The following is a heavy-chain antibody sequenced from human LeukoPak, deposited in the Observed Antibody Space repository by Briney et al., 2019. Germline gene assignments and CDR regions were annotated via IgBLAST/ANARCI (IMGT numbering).Heavy chain of an antibody. D-gene: IGHD5-12*01. J-gene: IGHJ4*02. CDR1: GGSISNGEHH. V-gene: IGHV4-30-4*01. CDR3: ARPSGYDQYYFDY. CDR2: ISYSGST. Sequence: PSQTLSLTCTVSGGSISNGEHHWSWIRQPPGKGLEWIGYISYSGSTYYHPSLRSRVTISVDTSKNQFSLKLTAVTAADTAVYYCARPSGYDQYYFDYWGQGTLVTVSS.